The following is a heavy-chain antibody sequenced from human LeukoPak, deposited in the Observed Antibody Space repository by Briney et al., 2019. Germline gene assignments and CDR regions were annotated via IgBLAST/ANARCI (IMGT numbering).Heavy chain of an antibody. CDR1: GFTFDDYA. CDR2: ISWNSGSI. CDR3: AKGRDYGGPGEFDS. V-gene: IGHV3-9*01. D-gene: IGHD4-23*01. Sequence: GGSLRLSCADPGFTFDDYAMHWVRHAPGKGLEWVSGISWNSGSIGYADSVKGRFTISRDNAKNSLYLQMNSLRAEDTALYYCAKGRDYGGPGEFDSWGQGTLVTVSS. J-gene: IGHJ4*02.